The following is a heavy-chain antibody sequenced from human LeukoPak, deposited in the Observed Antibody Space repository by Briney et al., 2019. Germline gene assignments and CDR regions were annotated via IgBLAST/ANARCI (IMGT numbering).Heavy chain of an antibody. V-gene: IGHV4-4*07. CDR3: GRDLFGDGNEIFDY. D-gene: IGHD3-10*02. J-gene: IGHJ4*02. CDR2: IYTSGST. CDR1: GGSISSYY. Sequence: SETLSLTCTVSGGSISSYYWSWIRQAPGKGLEWIGRIYTSGSTNYNPSLKSRLTMSVDTSKNQFSLKLSSVTAADTAVYYCGRDLFGDGNEIFDYWGQGTLVTVSS.